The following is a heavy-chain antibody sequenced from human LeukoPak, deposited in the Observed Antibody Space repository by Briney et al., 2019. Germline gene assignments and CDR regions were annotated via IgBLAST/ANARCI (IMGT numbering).Heavy chain of an antibody. CDR2: INPSRGST. J-gene: IGHJ5*02. CDR1: GYTFTSYY. CDR3: TRGVQLERRYYNWFDP. V-gene: IGHV1-46*01. D-gene: IGHD1-1*01. Sequence: ASVKVSCKASGYTFTSYYIHWVRQAPGQGLEWMGMINPSRGSTSYAQKFQGGLTMTRDTSTSTVYMELSSLRSEDMAVYYCTRGVQLERRYYNWFDPWGQGTLVTVSS.